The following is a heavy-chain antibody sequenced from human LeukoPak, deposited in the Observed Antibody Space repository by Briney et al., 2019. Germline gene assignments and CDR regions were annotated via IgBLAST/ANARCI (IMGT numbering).Heavy chain of an antibody. CDR2: INASGST. J-gene: IGHJ5*02. Sequence: PSETLSLTCTVSGGSISSYYWSWIRQPPGKGLEWIGRINASGSTRFNPSLKSRVTMSVDTSKNQFSLKLSSVTAADTAVYFCARGMAVAYDYNWFDPWGQGTLVTVSS. V-gene: IGHV4-4*07. CDR3: ARGMAVAYDYNWFDP. D-gene: IGHD5-12*01. CDR1: GGSISSYY.